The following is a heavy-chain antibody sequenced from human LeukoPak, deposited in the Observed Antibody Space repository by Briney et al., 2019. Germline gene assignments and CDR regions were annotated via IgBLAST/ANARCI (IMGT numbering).Heavy chain of an antibody. J-gene: IGHJ5*02. V-gene: IGHV3-66*01. Sequence: GGSLRLSCVASGFTVSSNSMSWVRQAPGKGLEWVSVIYSGGSTYYADPVKGRFTISRDNSENTLYLQMNNLRAEDTAVYYCARDRGGFGYSYGQNWFDPWGQGTLVTVSS. D-gene: IGHD5-18*01. CDR2: IYSGGST. CDR3: ARDRGGFGYSYGQNWFDP. CDR1: GFTVSSNS.